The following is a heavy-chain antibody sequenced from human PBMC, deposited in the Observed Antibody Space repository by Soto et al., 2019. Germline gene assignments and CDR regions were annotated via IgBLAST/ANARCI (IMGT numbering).Heavy chain of an antibody. J-gene: IGHJ4*02. CDR3: ARDRCSGGSCYSGDY. D-gene: IGHD2-15*01. Sequence: SETLSLTCTVSGGSISSYYWSWIRQPAGKGLEWIGRIYTSGSTNYNPSLKSRVTMSVDTSKNQFSLKLSSVTAADTAVYYCARDRCSGGSCYSGDYWGQGTLVTVSS. CDR2: IYTSGST. CDR1: GGSISSYY. V-gene: IGHV4-4*07.